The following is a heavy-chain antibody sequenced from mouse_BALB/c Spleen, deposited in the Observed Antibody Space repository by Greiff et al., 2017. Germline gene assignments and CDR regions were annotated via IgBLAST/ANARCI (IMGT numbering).Heavy chain of an antibody. CDR3: TRIYYYGSSVFDY. V-gene: IGHV6-6*02. Sequence: EVKLMESGGGLVQPGGSMKLSCVASGFTFSNYWMNWVRQSPEKGLEWVAEIRLKSNNYATHYAESVKGRFTISRDDSKSSVYLQMNNLRAEDTGIYYCTRIYYYGSSVFDYWGQGTTLTVSS. J-gene: IGHJ2*01. CDR2: IRLKSNNYAT. D-gene: IGHD1-1*01. CDR1: GFTFSNYW.